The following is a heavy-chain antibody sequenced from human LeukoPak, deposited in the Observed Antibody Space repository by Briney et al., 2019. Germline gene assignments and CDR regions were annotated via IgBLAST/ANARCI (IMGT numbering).Heavy chain of an antibody. J-gene: IGHJ4*02. Sequence: PETLSLTCTVSGGSISSYYWSWIRQAPGKGLEWIGNIYYSGSTNYNPSLKSRVTISVDTSKNQFSLKLSSVTAADTAVYYCARHGTLGSITYPLDYWGQGTLVTVSS. V-gene: IGHV4-59*08. D-gene: IGHD3-16*01. CDR1: GGSISSYY. CDR2: IYYSGST. CDR3: ARHGTLGSITYPLDY.